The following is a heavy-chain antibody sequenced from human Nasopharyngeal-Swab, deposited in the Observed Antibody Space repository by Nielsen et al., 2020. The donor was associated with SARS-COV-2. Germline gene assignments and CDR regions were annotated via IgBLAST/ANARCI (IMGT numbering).Heavy chain of an antibody. CDR3: VRDLAGEYGY. D-gene: IGHD4-17*01. V-gene: IGHV3-74*01. CDR2: INEDGRIR. Sequence: GESLKISCTTSGFTFGDYAMSWFRQAPGKGPVWVSRINEDGRIRNYADFVKGRFTISRDNAKNTLSLQMNSLRADDTAVYYCVRDLAGEYGYWGQGALVTVS. J-gene: IGHJ4*02. CDR1: GFTFGDYA.